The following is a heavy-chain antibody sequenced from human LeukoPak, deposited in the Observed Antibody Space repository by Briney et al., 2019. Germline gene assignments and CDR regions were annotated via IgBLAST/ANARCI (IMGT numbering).Heavy chain of an antibody. J-gene: IGHJ3*02. CDR3: VKEIVTLGTNAFDI. CDR1: GFSFYDYP. CDR2: ISGDGVKT. Sequence: GGSLRLSCAASGFSFYDYPMHWVRQAPGKGLEWVSLISGDGVKTYYADSVRGRFTISRDNSKDSLYLQMNSLRTEDTAMYYCVKEIVTLGTNAFDIWGQGTMVTVSS. V-gene: IGHV3-43*02. D-gene: IGHD3-16*02.